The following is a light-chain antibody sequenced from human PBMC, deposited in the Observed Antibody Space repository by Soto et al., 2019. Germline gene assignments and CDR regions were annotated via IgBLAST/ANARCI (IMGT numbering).Light chain of an antibody. J-gene: IGLJ1*01. Sequence: QSALTQPRSVSGSPGQSVTISCTGTSSDVGGYNYVSWYQQHPGKAPKLMIYDVSKRPSGVPDRFSGSKSGSTASLTISGLQAEDEADYYCCSYAGSYPSYVFGTGTKLTVL. CDR3: CSYAGSYPSYV. CDR2: DVS. V-gene: IGLV2-11*01. CDR1: SSDVGGYNY.